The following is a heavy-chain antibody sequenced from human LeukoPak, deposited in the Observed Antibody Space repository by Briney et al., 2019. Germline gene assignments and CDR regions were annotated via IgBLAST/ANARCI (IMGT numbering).Heavy chain of an antibody. D-gene: IGHD2-21*01. CDR3: ARDEDSSVIRRFDS. CDR2: IGIPGDT. CDR1: GFTFSNYD. J-gene: IGHJ4*02. V-gene: IGHV3-13*01. Sequence: GGSLRLSCAASGFTFSNYDFHWLRQAAGKGLEWVSGIGIPGDTYYPGSVTGRFTVSRENAKDTLFLQVNSLGAEDTAVYFCARDEDSSVIRRFDSWGQGTMVTVSS.